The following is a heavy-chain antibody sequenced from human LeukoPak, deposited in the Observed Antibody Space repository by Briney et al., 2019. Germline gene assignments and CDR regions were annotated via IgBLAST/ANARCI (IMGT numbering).Heavy chain of an antibody. D-gene: IGHD5-18*01. CDR3: MTAAGYNFGQY. J-gene: IGHJ4*02. CDR1: GLTVNNNY. Sequence: GGSLRLSCAASGLTVNNNYMNWVRQAPGKGLEWVSALYIGGNTYYADSVRGQFIISRDNSKNTLYLQMNSLRAEDTAIYYCMTAAGYNFGQYWGQGTLVTVSS. CDR2: LYIGGNT. V-gene: IGHV3-53*01.